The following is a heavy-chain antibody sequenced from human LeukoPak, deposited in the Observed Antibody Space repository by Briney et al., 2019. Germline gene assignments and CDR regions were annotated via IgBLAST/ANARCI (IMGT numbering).Heavy chain of an antibody. CDR2: MNPNSGNT. CDR3: ARGDSSGYYRYYYYYGMDV. J-gene: IGHJ6*02. V-gene: IGHV1-8*01. Sequence: ASVKVSCKASGYTFTSYDINWVRQATGQGLEWMGWMNPNSGNTGYAQKFQGRVTMTRNTSISTAYMELSSLRSGDTAVYYCARGDSSGYYRYYYYYGMDVWGQGTTVTVSS. D-gene: IGHD3-22*01. CDR1: GYTFTSYD.